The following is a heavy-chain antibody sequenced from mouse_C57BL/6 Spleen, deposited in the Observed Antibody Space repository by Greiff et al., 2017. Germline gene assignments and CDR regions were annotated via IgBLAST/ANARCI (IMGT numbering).Heavy chain of an antibody. CDR1: GYAFTNYL. CDR2: INPGSGGT. V-gene: IGHV1-54*01. J-gene: IGHJ3*01. Sequence: QVQLQQSGAELVRPGTSVKVSCKASGYAFTNYLIEWVKQRPGQGLEWIGVINPGSGGTNYNEKFQGKATLTADKSSSTAYMQLSSLTSEDSAVYFCAREGHYYGPSYGGFAYWGQGTLVTVAA. CDR3: AREGHYYGPSYGGFAY. D-gene: IGHD1-2*01.